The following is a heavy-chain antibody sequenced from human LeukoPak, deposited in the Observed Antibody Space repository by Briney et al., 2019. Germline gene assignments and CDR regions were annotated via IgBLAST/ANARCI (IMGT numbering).Heavy chain of an antibody. Sequence: GASVKVSCKASGGTFSSYAISWVRQAPGQGLEWMGWISAYNGNTNYAQKLQGRVTMTTDTSTSTAYMELRSLRSDDTAVYYCARDLRGTFQQQLVLWYYYYYMDVWGKGTTVTISS. CDR1: GGTFSSYA. V-gene: IGHV1-18*01. D-gene: IGHD6-13*01. CDR3: ARDLRGTFQQQLVLWYYYYYMDV. J-gene: IGHJ6*03. CDR2: ISAYNGNT.